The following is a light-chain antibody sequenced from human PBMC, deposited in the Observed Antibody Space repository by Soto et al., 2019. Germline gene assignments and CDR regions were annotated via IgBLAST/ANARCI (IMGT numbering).Light chain of an antibody. V-gene: IGKV3-15*01. Sequence: DIVLTQSPATLSVSPGERATLSCRASRSVSTNLAWYQHKLGQGPRLLIYGASTRVTGVPARFSGSGSGTDLTLIISYLKSEDFGVYYCQQYGQSLRPVTFGGGTKVEL. CDR1: RSVSTN. CDR2: GAS. J-gene: IGKJ4*01. CDR3: QQYGQSLRPVT.